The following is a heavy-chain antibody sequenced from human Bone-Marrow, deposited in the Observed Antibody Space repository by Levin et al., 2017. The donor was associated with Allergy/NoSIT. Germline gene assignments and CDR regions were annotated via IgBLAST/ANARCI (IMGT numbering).Heavy chain of an antibody. J-gene: IGHJ4*02. CDR2: LNPNSANT. V-gene: IGHV1-8*01. D-gene: IGHD2-15*01. CDR3: ASGDCSSGSCSYFDY. CDR1: GYAFTTYD. Sequence: ASVKVSCKASGYAFTTYDINWVRQAPGQGLEWVGWLNPNSANTAFAQKFQGRVTMTRNTSISTAYMELSSLRSEDTALYYCASGDCSSGSCSYFDYWGQGTLVSVSS.